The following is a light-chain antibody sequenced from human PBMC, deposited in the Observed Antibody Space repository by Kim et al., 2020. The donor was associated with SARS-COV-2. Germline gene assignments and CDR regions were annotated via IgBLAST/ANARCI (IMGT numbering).Light chain of an antibody. CDR2: AAS. J-gene: IGKJ2*01. V-gene: IGKV1-39*01. CDR3: QQSYTIPPYT. CDR1: QSISSY. Sequence: DIQMTQSPSSLSASVGDRVTITCRASQSISSYLNWYQQKPGKAPKLLIYAASSLQSGVPSRFSGSGSGTDFTLTISSLQPKDFATYYCQQSYTIPPYTFGQGTKLEI.